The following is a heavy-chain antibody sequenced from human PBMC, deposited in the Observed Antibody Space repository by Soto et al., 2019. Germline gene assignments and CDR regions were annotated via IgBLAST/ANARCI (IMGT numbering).Heavy chain of an antibody. D-gene: IGHD2-2*02. Sequence: VSCKASGYTFSTYGITWVRQAPGQGLDWMGWINPFKGDTNSAARFQDRVTMTTDTSTRTAYMELRSLRSDDTAVYYCARVKVPAAILGAFDLWGQGTLVTVS. CDR2: INPFKGDT. J-gene: IGHJ3*01. CDR1: GYTFSTYG. V-gene: IGHV1-18*01. CDR3: ARVKVPAAILGAFDL.